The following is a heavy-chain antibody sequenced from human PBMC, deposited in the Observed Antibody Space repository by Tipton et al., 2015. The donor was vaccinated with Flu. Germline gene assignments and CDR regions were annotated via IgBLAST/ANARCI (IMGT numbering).Heavy chain of an antibody. CDR2: INHSRST. CDR1: GGSFSDYD. V-gene: IGHV4-34*01. CDR3: ATSVVGGRDY. D-gene: IGHD1-26*01. Sequence: TLSLTCAVYGGSFSDYDWSWIRQPPGKGLEYIGEINHSRSTNYNPSLKSRVTISVDTSKNQFSLKLSSVTAADTAVYYCATSVVGGRDYWGQGTLVTVSS. J-gene: IGHJ4*02.